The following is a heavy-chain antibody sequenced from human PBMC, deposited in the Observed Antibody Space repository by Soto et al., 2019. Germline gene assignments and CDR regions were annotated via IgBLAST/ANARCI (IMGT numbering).Heavy chain of an antibody. J-gene: IGHJ4*02. CDR3: AKGRENTMIVVVTSPNSVDY. CDR2: ISGSGGST. D-gene: IGHD3-22*01. V-gene: IGHV3-23*01. CDR1: GFTFSTYG. Sequence: EVQVLESGGGLVQPGGSLRLSCAATGFTFSTYGMTWVRQAPGKGLEWVSAISGSGGSTYYADSVKGRFTISRDNSKNTLYLQMNSLRAEDTAVYYCAKGRENTMIVVVTSPNSVDYWGQGTLVTVSS.